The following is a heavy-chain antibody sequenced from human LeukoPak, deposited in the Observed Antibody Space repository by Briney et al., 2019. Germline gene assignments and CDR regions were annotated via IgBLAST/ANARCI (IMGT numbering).Heavy chain of an antibody. CDR1: GGSFSGYY. J-gene: IGHJ4*02. CDR2: INHSGST. CDR3: ARGPPPRGGSGSYYPFDY. D-gene: IGHD3-10*01. V-gene: IGHV4-34*01. Sequence: SETLSLTCAVYGGSFSGYYWSWIRQPPGKGLEWIGEINHSGSTNYNPSLKSRVTISVDTSKNQFSLKLSSVTAPDTAVYYCARGPPPRGGSGSYYPFDYWGQGTLVIVSS.